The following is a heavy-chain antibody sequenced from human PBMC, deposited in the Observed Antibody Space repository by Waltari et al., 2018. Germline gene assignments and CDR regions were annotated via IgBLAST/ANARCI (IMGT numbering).Heavy chain of an antibody. CDR1: GYSIDRGYF. CDR3: ARAPGVAAAAYFDY. J-gene: IGHJ4*02. D-gene: IGHD6-13*01. Sequence: QVQLQESGPGLVKPSETLSLTCDVSGYSIDRGYFWGWVRQPPGKGLEWIGTIFHAGFTYYTPSLKRRVSMSVDTSKNQFSLNLSSVTAADTAVYYCARAPGVAAAAYFDYWGQGILVTVSS. CDR2: IFHAGFT. V-gene: IGHV4-38-2*01.